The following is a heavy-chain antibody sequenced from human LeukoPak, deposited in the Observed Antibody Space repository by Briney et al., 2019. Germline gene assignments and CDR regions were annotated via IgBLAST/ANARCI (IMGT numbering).Heavy chain of an antibody. D-gene: IGHD1-26*01. CDR1: GGTFSSYA. V-gene: IGHV1-69*01. Sequence: ASVKVSCKVSGGTFSSYAISWVRQAPGQGLEWMGGIIPIFGTANYAQKFQGRVTITADESTSTAYMELSSLRSEDTAVYYCARGRSYGLFDYWGQGTLVTVSS. J-gene: IGHJ4*02. CDR2: IIPIFGTA. CDR3: ARGRSYGLFDY.